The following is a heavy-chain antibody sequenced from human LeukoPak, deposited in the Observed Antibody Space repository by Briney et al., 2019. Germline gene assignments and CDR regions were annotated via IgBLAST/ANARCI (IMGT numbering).Heavy chain of an antibody. V-gene: IGHV3-30*18. CDR1: GFTFSSYG. D-gene: IGHD5-18*01. Sequence: GRSLRLSCAASGFTFSSYGMHWVRQAPGKGLEWVAVISYDGSNKYYADSVKGRFTISRDNSKNTLYLQMNSLRAEDTAVYYCAKDERGYSYGYHFDYWGQGTLVTVSS. CDR2: ISYDGSNK. J-gene: IGHJ4*02. CDR3: AKDERGYSYGYHFDY.